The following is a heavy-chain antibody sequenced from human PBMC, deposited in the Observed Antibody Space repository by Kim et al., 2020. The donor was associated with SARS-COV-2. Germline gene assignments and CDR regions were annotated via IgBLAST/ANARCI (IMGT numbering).Heavy chain of an antibody. CDR1: GFTFSSYA. V-gene: IGHV3-64D*06. CDR2: ISSNGGST. Sequence: GGSLRLSCSASGFTFSSYAMHWVRQAPGKGLEYVSAISSNGGSTYYADSVKGRFTISRDNSKNTLYLQMSSLRAEDTAVYYCVKDFELGTIACTYGYWGQGTLVTVSS. CDR3: VKDFELGTIACTYGY. D-gene: IGHD7-27*01. J-gene: IGHJ4*02.